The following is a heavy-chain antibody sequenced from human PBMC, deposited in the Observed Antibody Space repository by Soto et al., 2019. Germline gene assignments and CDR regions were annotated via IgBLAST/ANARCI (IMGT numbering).Heavy chain of an antibody. CDR1: GGSFSGYY. V-gene: IGHV4-34*01. CDR3: ARLIGDCSSTSCLTYYYGMDV. J-gene: IGHJ6*02. CDR2: INHSGST. Sequence: SETLSLTCAVYGGSFSGYYWSWIRQPPGKGLEWIGEINHSGSTNYNPSLKSRVTTSVDTSKNQFSLKLSSVTAADTAVYYCARLIGDCSSTSCLTYYYGMDVWGQGTTVTVSS. D-gene: IGHD2-2*01.